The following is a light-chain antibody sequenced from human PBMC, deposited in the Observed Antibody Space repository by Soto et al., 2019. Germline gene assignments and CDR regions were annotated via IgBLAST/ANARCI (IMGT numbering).Light chain of an antibody. CDR3: KQSYNTPIT. CDR2: AAS. Sequence: DIQMTQSPASLSESLGDRVTITCRASQTISHYLNWYQQKSGRAPELLVYAASNLQSGVPSRFTGSGSGTHFALTISGLEPADFATYFCKQSYNTPITFGQGTRLESK. CDR1: QTISHY. J-gene: IGKJ5*01. V-gene: IGKV1-39*01.